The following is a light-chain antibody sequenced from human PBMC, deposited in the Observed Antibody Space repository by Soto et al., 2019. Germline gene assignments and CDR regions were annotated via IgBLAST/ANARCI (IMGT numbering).Light chain of an antibody. CDR3: SSYTSSSTPVV. J-gene: IGLJ2*01. CDR2: EVS. V-gene: IGLV2-18*02. Sequence: QSVMTQPPSLSGSPGQSVTISCTGTSSDGGSYNRVSWYQQPPGTAPKLMIYEVSNRPSGVPDRFSGSKSGNTASLTISGLQAEDEADYYCSSYTSSSTPVVFGGGTKLTVL. CDR1: SSDGGSYNR.